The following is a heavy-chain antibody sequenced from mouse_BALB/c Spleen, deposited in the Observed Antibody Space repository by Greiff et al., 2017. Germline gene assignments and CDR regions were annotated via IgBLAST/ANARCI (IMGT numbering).Heavy chain of an antibody. CDR1: GYTFTSYT. J-gene: IGHJ2*01. D-gene: IGHD1-1*01. Sequence: VQLQQSAAELARPGASVKMSCKASGYTFTSYTMHWVKQRPGQGLEWIGYINPSSGYTEYNQKFKDKTTLTADKSSSTAYMQLSSLTSEDSAVYYCASSPFLRIDYWGQGTTLTVSS. CDR2: INPSSGYT. V-gene: IGHV1-4*02. CDR3: ASSPFLRIDY.